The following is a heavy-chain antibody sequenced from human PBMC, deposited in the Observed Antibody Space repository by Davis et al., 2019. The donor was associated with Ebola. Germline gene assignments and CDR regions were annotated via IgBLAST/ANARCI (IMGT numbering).Heavy chain of an antibody. CDR2: ISSSSSYI. J-gene: IGHJ6*02. Sequence: GESLKISCAASGFTFSSYAMSWVRQAPGKGLEWVSSISSSSSYIYYADSVKGRFTISRDNAKNSLYLQMNSLRDEDTAVYYCAKDGAYVLRFLEWSRMDVWGQGTTVTVSS. V-gene: IGHV3-21*01. D-gene: IGHD3-3*01. CDR3: AKDGAYVLRFLEWSRMDV. CDR1: GFTFSSYA.